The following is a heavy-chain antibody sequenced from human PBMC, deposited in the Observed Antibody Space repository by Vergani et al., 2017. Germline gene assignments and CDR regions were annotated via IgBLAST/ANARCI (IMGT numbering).Heavy chain of an antibody. CDR3: ATPQTVTTGGMEV. Sequence: EVQLVQSGAEVKKPGATMKISCKVSGYTFTYHYMHWVKQAPGKGLEWMGLVDPEDGETIYAEKFKGRVTIAADTSTDTAHLELSSLRSEDTAVYYCATPQTVTTGGMEVWGQXP. CDR1: GYTFTYHY. CDR2: VDPEDGET. V-gene: IGHV1-69-2*01. D-gene: IGHD4-17*01. J-gene: IGHJ6*02.